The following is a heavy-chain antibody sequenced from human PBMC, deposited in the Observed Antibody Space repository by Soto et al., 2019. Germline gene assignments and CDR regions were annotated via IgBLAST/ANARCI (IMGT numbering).Heavy chain of an antibody. Sequence: GASVKVSCKASGYTFTCYYMHWVRQAPGQGLEWMGWINPNSGGTNYAQKFQGWVTMTRDTSISTAYMELSRLRSDDTAVYYCARGYCSSTSCYNYYYYGMDVWGQETTVTVSS. CDR2: INPNSGGT. CDR3: ARGYCSSTSCYNYYYYGMDV. J-gene: IGHJ6*02. CDR1: GYTFTCYY. D-gene: IGHD2-2*02. V-gene: IGHV1-2*04.